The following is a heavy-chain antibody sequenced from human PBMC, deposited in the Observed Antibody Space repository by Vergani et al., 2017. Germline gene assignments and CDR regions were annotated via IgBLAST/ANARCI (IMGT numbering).Heavy chain of an antibody. CDR1: GYTFTSYA. CDR2: INAGNGNT. V-gene: IGHV1-3*01. D-gene: IGHD3-16*02. Sequence: QVQLVQSGAEVKKPGASVKVSCKASGYTFTSYAMHWVRQAPGQRLEWMGGINAGNGNTKYSQKFQGRVTITRDTSASTAYMELSSLRSEDTAVYYCAGEGFYDYVWGSYRLRGGYYFDYWGQGTLVTVSS. J-gene: IGHJ4*02. CDR3: AGEGFYDYVWGSYRLRGGYYFDY.